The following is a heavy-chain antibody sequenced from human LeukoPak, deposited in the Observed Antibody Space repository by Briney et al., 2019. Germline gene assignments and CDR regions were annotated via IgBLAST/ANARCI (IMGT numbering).Heavy chain of an antibody. Sequence: GASVKVSCKAYGGTFSSYAISWVRQAPGQGLEWMGGIIPIFGTANYAQKFQGRVTITADESTSTAYMELSSLRSEDTAVYYCASGRTYYDILTGYLTTSGHPEFDYWGQGTLVTVSS. J-gene: IGHJ4*02. D-gene: IGHD3-9*01. V-gene: IGHV1-69*13. CDR3: ASGRTYYDILTGYLTTSGHPEFDY. CDR1: GGTFSSYA. CDR2: IIPIFGTA.